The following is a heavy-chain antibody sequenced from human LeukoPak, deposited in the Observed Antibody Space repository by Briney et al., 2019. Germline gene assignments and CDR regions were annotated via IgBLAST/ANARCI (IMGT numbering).Heavy chain of an antibody. J-gene: IGHJ6*03. CDR1: GFTFSSYS. Sequence: GGSLRLSCAASGFTFSSYSMNWVRQAPGKGLEWVSSISSSSSYIYYADSVKGRFTISRDNAKNSLYLQMNSLRAEDTAVYYCARDSSPYYDILTGYYTPLDYMDVWGKGTTVTVSS. V-gene: IGHV3-21*01. CDR2: ISSSSSYI. CDR3: ARDSSPYYDILTGYYTPLDYMDV. D-gene: IGHD3-9*01.